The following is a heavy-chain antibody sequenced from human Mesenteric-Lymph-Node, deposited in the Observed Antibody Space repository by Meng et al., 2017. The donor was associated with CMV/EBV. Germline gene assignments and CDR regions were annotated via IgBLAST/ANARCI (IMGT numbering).Heavy chain of an antibody. D-gene: IGHD5-24*01. CDR3: VKGVDGYNFWYFDL. V-gene: IGHV3-9*01. Sequence: GGSLRLSCAASGFNFDDYAMHWVRQAPGKGLEWVSGISWNTNSIDYAHSVRGRFTISRDNTKDSLFLQMNSLRSEDTAQYFCVKGVDGYNFWYFDLWGRGTLVTVSS. CDR1: GFNFDDYA. J-gene: IGHJ2*01. CDR2: ISWNTNSI.